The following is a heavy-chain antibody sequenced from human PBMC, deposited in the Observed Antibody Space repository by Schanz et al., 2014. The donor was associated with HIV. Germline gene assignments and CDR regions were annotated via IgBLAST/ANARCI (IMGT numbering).Heavy chain of an antibody. V-gene: IGHV4-31*03. CDR3: ARVPAGSGSNFDS. CDR2: MFYRGTT. CDR1: GASVSSSIYY. Sequence: QVQLQESGPGLVKPSQTLSLTCTVSGASVSSSIYYWSWIRQLPGEGLEWIGYMFYRGTTYFHPSLTGRISRSVDTSKHQFSLMLASAAAADAGIYYCARVPAGSGSNFDSWGQGTLVIVSS. J-gene: IGHJ4*02. D-gene: IGHD3-10*01.